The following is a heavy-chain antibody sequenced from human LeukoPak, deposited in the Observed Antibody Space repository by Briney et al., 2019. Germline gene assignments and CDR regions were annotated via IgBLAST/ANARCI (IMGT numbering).Heavy chain of an antibody. D-gene: IGHD2-2*01. CDR3: ARERIGYCSRTSCYLERYYYYMDV. V-gene: IGHV1-2*02. CDR2: INPNSGGT. J-gene: IGHJ6*03. CDR1: GYTFTGYY. Sequence: VASVKVSCKASGYTFTGYYMHWVRQAPGQGLEWMGWINPNSGGTNYAQKFQGRVTMTRDTSISTAYMELSRLRSDDTAVYYCARERIGYCSRTSCYLERYYYYMDVWGKGTTVTVSS.